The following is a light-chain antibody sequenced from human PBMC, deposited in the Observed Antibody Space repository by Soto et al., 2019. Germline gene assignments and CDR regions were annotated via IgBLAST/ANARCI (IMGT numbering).Light chain of an antibody. Sequence: EIVMTQSPATLSWSPGERATLSCRASQRVSSNLAWYQQKPGQAPRLLIYGAFTRATGIPARFSGSGSGTEFTLTISSLQSEDFAVYYCQQYKNWPSLTFGGGTKVEIK. CDR3: QQYKNWPSLT. V-gene: IGKV3-15*01. CDR1: QRVSSN. J-gene: IGKJ4*01. CDR2: GAF.